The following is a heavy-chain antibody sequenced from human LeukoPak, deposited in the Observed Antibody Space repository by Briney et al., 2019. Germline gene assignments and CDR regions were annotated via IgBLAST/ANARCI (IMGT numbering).Heavy chain of an antibody. CDR3: AKSDLCHRSRQVGHFDY. V-gene: IGHV3-30*18. Sequence: PGGSLRLSCAASGFTFSTYGMHWVRQAPGKGLEWVAVISYDGSNKYYADSVKGRFTISRDNSKNTLYLQMNSLRAEDTAVYYCAKSDLCHRSRQVGHFDYWGQGTLVTVSS. CDR2: ISYDGSNK. J-gene: IGHJ4*02. CDR1: GFTFSTYG. D-gene: IGHD2/OR15-2a*01.